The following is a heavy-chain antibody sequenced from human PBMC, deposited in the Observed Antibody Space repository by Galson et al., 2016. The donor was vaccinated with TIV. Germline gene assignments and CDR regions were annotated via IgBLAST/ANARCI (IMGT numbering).Heavy chain of an antibody. Sequence: VKVSCKASGYTFTDYYVHWVRQAPGKGFEWMGHVDPEDGQTKYAPKFQGGVTMTADTSTDTAYMELTSLRSEDTAIYYCTTVRLRGSGGMDVWGQGTTVIVSS. J-gene: IGHJ6*02. CDR1: GYTFTDYY. D-gene: IGHD2-8*01. CDR3: TTVRLRGSGGMDV. CDR2: VDPEDGQT. V-gene: IGHV1-69-2*01.